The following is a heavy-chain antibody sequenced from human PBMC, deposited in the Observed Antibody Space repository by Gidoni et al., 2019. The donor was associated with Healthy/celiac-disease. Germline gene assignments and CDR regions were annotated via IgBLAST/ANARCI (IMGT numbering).Heavy chain of an antibody. J-gene: IGHJ4*02. CDR1: GGSISSYY. V-gene: IGHV4-59*01. CDR3: ARARARRALDY. Sequence: QVQLQESGPGLVKPSETLSLTCTVSGGSISSYYWRWIRQPPGKGLEWIGYIYYSGSTNYNPSLKSRVTISVDTSKNQFSLKLSSVTAADTAVYYCARARARRALDYWGQGTLVTVSS. CDR2: IYYSGST.